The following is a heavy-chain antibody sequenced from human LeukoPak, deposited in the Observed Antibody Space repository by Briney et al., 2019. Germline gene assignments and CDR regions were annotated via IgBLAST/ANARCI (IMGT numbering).Heavy chain of an antibody. CDR1: GYTFTSYA. Sequence: ASVKVSCKASGYTFTSYAMHWVRQAPGQRLEWMGWINAGNGNTKYSQKFQGKVTITRDTSASTAYMELSSLRSEDTAVYYCARGLGSESYYGYWGQGTLVTVSS. CDR3: ARGLGSESYYGY. CDR2: INAGNGNT. D-gene: IGHD1-26*01. V-gene: IGHV1-3*01. J-gene: IGHJ4*02.